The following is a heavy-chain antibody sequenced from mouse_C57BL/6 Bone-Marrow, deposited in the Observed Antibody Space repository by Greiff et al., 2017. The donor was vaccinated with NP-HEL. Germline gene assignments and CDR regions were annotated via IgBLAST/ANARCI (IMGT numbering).Heavy chain of an antibody. Sequence: VQLKESGAELVRPGASVKLSCTASGFNIKDDYMHWVKQRPEQGLEWIGWIDPENGDTEYASKFQGKATITADTSSNTAYLQLSSLTSEDTAVYYCTTGYYGSSVYYFDYWGQGTTLTVSS. V-gene: IGHV14-4*01. CDR1: GFNIKDDY. J-gene: IGHJ2*01. CDR3: TTGYYGSSVYYFDY. CDR2: IDPENGDT. D-gene: IGHD1-1*01.